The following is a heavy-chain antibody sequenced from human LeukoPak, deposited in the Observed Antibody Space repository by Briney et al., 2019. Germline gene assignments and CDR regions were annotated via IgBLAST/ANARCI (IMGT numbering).Heavy chain of an antibody. D-gene: IGHD4-17*01. Sequence: GGSLRLSCAASGFTFSSYAMRWVRQAPGRGPEWVSTITGSGGSAYYADSVKGRFTISRDDSKNTLYLQMNSLRAEDTAVYYCATPAVTDYFDYWGQGTLVTVSS. CDR2: ITGSGGSA. J-gene: IGHJ4*02. V-gene: IGHV3-23*01. CDR1: GFTFSSYA. CDR3: ATPAVTDYFDY.